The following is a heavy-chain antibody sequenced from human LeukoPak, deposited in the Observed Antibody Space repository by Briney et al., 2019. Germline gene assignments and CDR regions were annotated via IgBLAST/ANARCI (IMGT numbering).Heavy chain of an antibody. V-gene: IGHV3-23*01. CDR3: AKVPPNGKGAVAGTTVDY. CDR1: GFTFSSYA. D-gene: IGHD6-19*01. CDR2: ISGSGGST. Sequence: GGSLRLSCAASGFTFSSYAMSWVRQAPGKGLEWVSAISGSGGSTYYADSVKGRFTISRDNSKNTLYLQMNSLRAEDTAVYYCAKVPPNGKGAVAGTTVDYWGQGTLVTVSS. J-gene: IGHJ4*02.